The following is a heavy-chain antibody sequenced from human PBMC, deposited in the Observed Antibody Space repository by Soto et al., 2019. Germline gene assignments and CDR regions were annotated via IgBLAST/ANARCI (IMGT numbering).Heavy chain of an antibody. V-gene: IGHV3-49*03. D-gene: IGHD3-22*01. CDR3: TTNYYDSSGYDNWFAP. Sequence: GGSLRLSCAASGFTFGDYAMSWFRQAPGKGLEWVGFIRSKAYGGTTEYAASVKGRFTISRDDSKSIAYLQMNSLKTEDTAVYYCTTNYYDSSGYDNWFAPWGQGTLVTVSS. CDR2: IRSKAYGGTT. CDR1: GFTFGDYA. J-gene: IGHJ5*02.